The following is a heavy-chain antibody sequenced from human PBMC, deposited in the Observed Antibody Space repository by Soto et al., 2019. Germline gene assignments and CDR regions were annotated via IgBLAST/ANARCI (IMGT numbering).Heavy chain of an antibody. CDR2: IYYSGST. CDR1: GGSISSGGYY. V-gene: IGHV4-31*03. CDR3: ASTGSSGYYYFLGY. J-gene: IGHJ4*02. Sequence: QVQLQESGPGLVKPSQTLSLTCTVSGGSISSGGYYWSWIRQHPGKGLEWIGYIYYSGSTYYNPAPKSRVTISVDTPKSPFSLKLSSVTAADTAVYYCASTGSSGYYYFLGYWGQGTLVTVSS. D-gene: IGHD3-22*01.